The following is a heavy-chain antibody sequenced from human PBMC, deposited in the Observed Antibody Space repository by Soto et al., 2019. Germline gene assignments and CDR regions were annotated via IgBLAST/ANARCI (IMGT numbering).Heavy chain of an antibody. J-gene: IGHJ4*02. CDR1: GGSFSGYY. CDR3: ARGGIVVVPAAMRSWNY. D-gene: IGHD2-2*01. Sequence: QVQLQQWGAGLLKPSETLSLTCAVYGGSFSGYYWSWIRQPPGKGLEWIGEINHSGSNNYNPSLKRRGTISVDSSKNQFSLKLSSVTAADTAVYYCARGGIVVVPAAMRSWNYWGQGTLVTVSS. V-gene: IGHV4-34*01. CDR2: INHSGSN.